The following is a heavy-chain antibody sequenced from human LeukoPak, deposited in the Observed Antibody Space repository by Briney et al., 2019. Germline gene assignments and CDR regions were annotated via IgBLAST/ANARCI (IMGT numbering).Heavy chain of an antibody. D-gene: IGHD2-15*01. V-gene: IGHV4-4*07. CDR2: VFSSGST. CDR3: ARASYCSDTVCHNLAWFGP. Sequence: PSETLSLTCTISGGSISNFYWSWIRQSAGGGLEWIGRVFSSGSTNYNPSLKSRVTMFLDTSKNQFSLKLTSVTAADTAVYYCARASYCSDTVCHNLAWFGPWGQGTPVTVPS. J-gene: IGHJ5*02. CDR1: GGSISNFY.